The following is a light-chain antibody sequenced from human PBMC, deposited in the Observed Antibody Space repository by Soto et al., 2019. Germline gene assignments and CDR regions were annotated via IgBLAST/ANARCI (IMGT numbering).Light chain of an antibody. CDR3: QSSDSSLSGWV. V-gene: IGLV1-40*01. Sequence: QSVLTQPPSVSGAPGQRLTISCTGSRSNIGAGYDVHWYQHLPGVAPKLLIYGDNNRPSGVPDRFSGSKSGTSASLAITGVQAEDEADYYCQSSDSSLSGWVFGGGTQLTVL. CDR2: GDN. J-gene: IGLJ2*01. CDR1: RSNIGAGYD.